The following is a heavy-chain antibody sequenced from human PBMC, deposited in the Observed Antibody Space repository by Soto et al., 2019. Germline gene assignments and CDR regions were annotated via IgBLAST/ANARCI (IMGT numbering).Heavy chain of an antibody. V-gene: IGHV1-69*13. CDR2: IIPIFGTA. CDR3: VLVILDWPPRDSACAF. J-gene: IGHJ3*01. CDR1: GYTFTSYG. D-gene: IGHD3-3*01. Sequence: RASVKVSCKASGYTFTSYGISWVRQAPGQGLEWMGGIIPIFGTANYAQKFQGRVTITADESTSTAYMELSSLRSEDTAVYYCVLVILDWPPRDSACAFSGQGTTLTV.